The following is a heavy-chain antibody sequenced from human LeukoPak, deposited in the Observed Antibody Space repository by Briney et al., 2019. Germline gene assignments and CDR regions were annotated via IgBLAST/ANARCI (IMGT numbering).Heavy chain of an antibody. J-gene: IGHJ3*02. CDR1: GYSFTSHW. CDR2: IDPSDSYT. CDR3: ARLGDYGDYDAFDI. D-gene: IGHD4-17*01. V-gene: IGHV5-10-1*01. Sequence: GESLRISCKGSGYSFTSHWISWVRQMPGKGLEWMGMIDPSDSYTNYSPSFQGHVTISADKSISTAYLQWSSLRASETAMYYCARLGDYGDYDAFDIWGQGTMVTVSS.